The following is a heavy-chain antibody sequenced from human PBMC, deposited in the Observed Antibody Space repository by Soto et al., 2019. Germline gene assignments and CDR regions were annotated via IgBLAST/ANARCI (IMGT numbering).Heavy chain of an antibody. J-gene: IGHJ4*02. CDR2: ISAYNGNT. CDR1: GYTFTSYG. Sequence: ASVKVSCKASGYTFTSYGISWVRQAPGQGLEWMGWISAYNGNTNYAQKLQGRVTMTTDTSTSTAYMELRSLRSDDTAVYYCAREVLYGITGTTWYFDYWGQGTLVTVSS. D-gene: IGHD1-7*01. CDR3: AREVLYGITGTTWYFDY. V-gene: IGHV1-18*01.